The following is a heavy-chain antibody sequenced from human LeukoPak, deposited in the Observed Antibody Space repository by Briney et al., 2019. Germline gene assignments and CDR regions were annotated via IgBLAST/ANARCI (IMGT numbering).Heavy chain of an antibody. CDR3: ASVAAAGQNWFDP. CDR1: GYTFTSYG. Sequence: ASVKVSCKASGYTFTSYGISWVRQAPGQGLEWMGWISAYNGNTNYAQKLQGRVTMTSDTSTSTAYMELRSLRSDDTAVYYCASVAAAGQNWFDPWGQGTLVTVSS. D-gene: IGHD6-13*01. J-gene: IGHJ5*02. CDR2: ISAYNGNT. V-gene: IGHV1-18*01.